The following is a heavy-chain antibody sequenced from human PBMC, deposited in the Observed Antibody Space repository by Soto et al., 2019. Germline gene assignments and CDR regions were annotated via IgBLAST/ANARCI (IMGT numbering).Heavy chain of an antibody. CDR2: IIPIFGTA. J-gene: IGHJ6*02. D-gene: IGHD3-10*01. Sequence: SVTVSCKASGGTFSSYALSWVRQAPGQVREGMGGIIPIFGTANYAQKFQGRVTITADESANTAYMELSSLRSEDTAVYYRGRYVGRVWGYYYYGTDVWGQGTKVTVPS. CDR1: GGTFSSYA. CDR3: GRYVGRVWGYYYYGTDV. V-gene: IGHV1-69*13.